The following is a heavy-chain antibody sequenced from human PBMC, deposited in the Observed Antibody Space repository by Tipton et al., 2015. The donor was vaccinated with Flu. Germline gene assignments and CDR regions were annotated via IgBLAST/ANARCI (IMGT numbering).Heavy chain of an antibody. Sequence: SLRLSCAASGFTFSSYGLTWVRQAPGKGLEWVSTMSGSGSTTYYADSVKGRFTISRDNSKNTLYLQMNSLRPEDTAVYYCARDVSGYSGYVHWGQGTLVTVSS. CDR2: MSGSGSTT. D-gene: IGHD5-12*01. J-gene: IGHJ4*02. CDR1: GFTFSSYG. V-gene: IGHV3-23*01. CDR3: ARDVSGYSGYVH.